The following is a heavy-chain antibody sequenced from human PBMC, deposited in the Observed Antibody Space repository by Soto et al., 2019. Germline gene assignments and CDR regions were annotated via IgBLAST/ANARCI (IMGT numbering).Heavy chain of an antibody. J-gene: IGHJ4*02. CDR3: ATSPGSAAGDY. CDR2: IYDSGST. D-gene: IGHD6-13*01. CDR1: GGSISSSNW. Sequence: QVHLQESGPGLVKPSGTLSLTCAVSGGSISSSNWWSWVRQPPGKGLEWIGEIYDSGSTNYNPSLKSRVTMSVDKSKNQFPLKLSSVTAADTAVYYCATSPGSAAGDYWGQGTLVTVSS. V-gene: IGHV4-4*02.